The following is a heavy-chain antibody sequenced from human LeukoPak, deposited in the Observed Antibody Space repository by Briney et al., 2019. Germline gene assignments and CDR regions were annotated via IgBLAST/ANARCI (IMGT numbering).Heavy chain of an antibody. D-gene: IGHD5-18*01. Sequence: ASVKVSCKASGYTFTSYGISWVRQAPGQGLEWMGWISAYNGNTDYAQKFQGGVTMTTDTSTNTAYMDLRSLRSDDTAVYYCATSTHVAPALVYFDSWAQETLVTVSS. CDR1: GYTFTSYG. V-gene: IGHV1-18*01. J-gene: IGHJ4*02. CDR2: ISAYNGNT. CDR3: ATSTHVAPALVYFDS.